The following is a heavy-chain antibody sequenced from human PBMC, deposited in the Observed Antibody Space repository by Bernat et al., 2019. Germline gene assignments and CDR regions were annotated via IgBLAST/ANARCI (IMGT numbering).Heavy chain of an antibody. Sequence: QVQLVQSGAEVKKPGASVKVSCKASGYTRYTFSRHAMHWVRQASGQRLEWMGWINAGNGNTKYSQKFQGRVTITRDTSASTAYMELSSLRSEDTAVYYCATQEASADRSYYFDYWGQGTLVSVSS. CDR3: ATQEASADRSYYFDY. CDR2: INAGNGNT. V-gene: IGHV1-3*01. D-gene: IGHD6-13*01. CDR1: GYTRYTFSRHA. J-gene: IGHJ4*02.